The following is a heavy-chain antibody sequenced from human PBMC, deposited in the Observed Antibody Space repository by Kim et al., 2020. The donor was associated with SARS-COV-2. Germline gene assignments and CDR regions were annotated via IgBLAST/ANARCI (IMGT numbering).Heavy chain of an antibody. CDR2: IYPGDSDT. Sequence: GESLKISCKGSGYSFATYWIGWVRQMPGKGLEWMGIIYPGDSDTKYSPSFQGQVTIPADKSISTAYLQWSSLKASDTAMYYCASAPMTYSSSWSGVDYWGQGTLVTVSS. V-gene: IGHV5-51*01. CDR3: ASAPMTYSSSWSGVDY. CDR1: GYSFATYW. D-gene: IGHD6-13*01. J-gene: IGHJ4*02.